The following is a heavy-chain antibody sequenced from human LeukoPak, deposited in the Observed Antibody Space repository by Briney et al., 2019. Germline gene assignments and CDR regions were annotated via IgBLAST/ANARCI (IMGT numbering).Heavy chain of an antibody. CDR1: GGSISSYY. V-gene: IGHV4-59*12. J-gene: IGHJ4*02. CDR3: ARDFSGFRSLDY. CDR2: IYHSGST. Sequence: SETLSLTCTVSGGSISSYYWSWIRQPPGKGLEWIGEIYHSGSTNYNPSLKSRVTISVDKSKNQFSLKLSSVTAADTAVYYCARDFSGFRSLDYWGQGTLVTVSS. D-gene: IGHD3-22*01.